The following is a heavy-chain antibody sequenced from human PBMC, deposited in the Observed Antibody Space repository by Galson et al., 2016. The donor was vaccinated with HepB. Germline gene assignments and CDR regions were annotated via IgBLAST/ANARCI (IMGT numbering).Heavy chain of an antibody. D-gene: IGHD6-25*01. V-gene: IGHV1-18*01. CDR2: ISAYNGDT. CDR3: ARDSPRALLRGGFDP. Sequence: SVKVSCKASGYHFTSYGISWVRQAPGQGLEWLGWISAYNGDTKSAENVQARVTMTTDTSTTTAYLELRSLRSDDTAVYSCARDSPRALLRGGFDPWGQGTLVTVSS. CDR1: GYHFTSYG. J-gene: IGHJ5*02.